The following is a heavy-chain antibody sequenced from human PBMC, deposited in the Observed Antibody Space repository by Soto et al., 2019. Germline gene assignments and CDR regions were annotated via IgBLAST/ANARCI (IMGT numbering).Heavy chain of an antibody. CDR1: GYTFNRYY. CDR3: ARSAKAMVLVYFDL. CDR2: VSPHTGGT. J-gene: IGHJ2*01. Sequence: ASVKVSCKASGYTFNRYYMHWVRQAPGPGLEWMGWVSPHTGGTTYAQKFQGRVTMTRDTSIGTAYMSLSGLRSDDTAVYYCARSAKAMVLVYFDLWGRGTLVTVSS. V-gene: IGHV1-2*02. D-gene: IGHD5-18*01.